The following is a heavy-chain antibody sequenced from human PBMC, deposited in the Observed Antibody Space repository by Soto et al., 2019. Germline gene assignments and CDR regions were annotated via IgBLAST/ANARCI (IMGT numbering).Heavy chain of an antibody. Sequence: QVQLVESGGGVVQPGRSLRLSCAASGFTFSSYGMHWVRQAPGKGLEWVAVIWYDGSNKYYADSVKGRFTISRDNSKNTLYLQMNSLSAEDTAVYYCARVLKDSSSWYHYYYYYGMDVWGQGTTVTVSS. D-gene: IGHD6-13*01. CDR1: GFTFSSYG. CDR2: IWYDGSNK. J-gene: IGHJ6*02. CDR3: ARVLKDSSSWYHYYYYYGMDV. V-gene: IGHV3-33*01.